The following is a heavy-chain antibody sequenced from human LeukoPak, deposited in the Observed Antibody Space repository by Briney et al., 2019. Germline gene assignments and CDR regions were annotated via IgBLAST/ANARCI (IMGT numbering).Heavy chain of an antibody. CDR2: ISGGGANT. J-gene: IGHJ4*02. CDR3: SKWNGYGDY. CDR1: VFSSSNAG. Sequence: GGALRLSRAASVFSSSNAGMSWVRQAPAKGLEWVAGISGGGANTHYADSVKGRFTISRDNSKTTLSLQMNSLRDEDTAIYYCSKWNGYGDYWGQGTLVTVSS. D-gene: IGHD1-1*01. V-gene: IGHV3-23*01.